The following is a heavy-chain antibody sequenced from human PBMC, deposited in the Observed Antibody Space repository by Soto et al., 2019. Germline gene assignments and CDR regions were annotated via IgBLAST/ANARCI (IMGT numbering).Heavy chain of an antibody. J-gene: IGHJ5*02. D-gene: IGHD5-18*01. CDR3: ARDRLVDTAMVNWFDP. Sequence: PSYTLSLTCTVSGGSISSGGYYWSWIRQHPGKGLEWIGYIYYSVSTYYNPSLKSRVTISVDTSKNQFSLKLSSVTAADTAVYYCARDRLVDTAMVNWFDPWGQGTLVTVS. CDR1: GGSISSGGYY. CDR2: IYYSVST. V-gene: IGHV4-31*03.